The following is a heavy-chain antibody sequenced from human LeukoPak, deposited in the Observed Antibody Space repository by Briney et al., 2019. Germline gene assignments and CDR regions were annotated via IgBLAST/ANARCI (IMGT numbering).Heavy chain of an antibody. V-gene: IGHV6-1*01. J-gene: IGHJ4*02. Sequence: SQTLSLTCAISGDSVSSNNGAWNWIRQSPSRGLEWLGRIYYRSKWYNDYAESLISRITVSPVTSKNQFSLQLYSVTPEDTAVYYCARDVGTTGWHTFDYWGQGTLVTVSS. D-gene: IGHD3-9*01. CDR3: ARDVGTTGWHTFDY. CDR1: GDSVSSNNGA. CDR2: IYYRSKWYN.